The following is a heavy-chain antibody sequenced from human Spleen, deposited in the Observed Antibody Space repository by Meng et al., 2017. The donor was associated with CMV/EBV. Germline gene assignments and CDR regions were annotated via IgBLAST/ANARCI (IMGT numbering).Heavy chain of an antibody. V-gene: IGHV3-20*04. J-gene: IGHJ4*02. CDR3: AFHCTSPRCFPF. D-gene: IGHD2-2*01. Sequence: GGSLRLSCAASGFTFDDYGMSWVRQAPGKGLEWVSGINWNGGSTGYADSVKGRFTISRDNAKNSLFLQMNSLRVEDTAVYYCAFHCTSPRCFPFWGQGTLVTVSS. CDR2: INWNGGST. CDR1: GFTFDDYG.